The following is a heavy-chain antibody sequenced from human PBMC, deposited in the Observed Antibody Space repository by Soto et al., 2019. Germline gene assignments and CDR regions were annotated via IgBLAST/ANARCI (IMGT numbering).Heavy chain of an antibody. D-gene: IGHD2-15*01. CDR1: GYTFTSHY. Sequence: GASVKVSCKAIGYTFTSHYMHWVRQAPGQGLEWMGTIYPGSVNIAYAQKFQGRVTMTRDTSASTVYMELSSLTSEDTAVYYCARDILFDYWGQGTLVTVSS. CDR3: ARDILFDY. CDR2: IYPGSVNI. J-gene: IGHJ4*02. V-gene: IGHV1-46*01.